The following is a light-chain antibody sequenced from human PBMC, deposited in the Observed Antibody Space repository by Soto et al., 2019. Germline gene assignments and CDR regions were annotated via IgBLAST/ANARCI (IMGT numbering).Light chain of an antibody. J-gene: IGKJ5*01. CDR1: QSVSSY. V-gene: IGKV3-11*01. Sequence: EIVLTQSPATLSLSPGERATLSCRASQSVSSYLAWYQQKPGQAPRLLIYDASNRATGIPARFSGSGSGTAFTLTVSSLEPEYFAVYYCQQRSNWPPITFGRGTRLEIK. CDR2: DAS. CDR3: QQRSNWPPIT.